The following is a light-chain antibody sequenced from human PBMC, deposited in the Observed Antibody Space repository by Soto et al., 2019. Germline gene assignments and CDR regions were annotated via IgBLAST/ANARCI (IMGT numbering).Light chain of an antibody. Sequence: QSALTQPASVSGSPGQSITISCTGTSSDIGVYNYVSWYQQHPGKAPKLVICEVSNRPSGVSSRFSGSKSGNTASLTISGLRAEDDADYYCASFTTTNIWVFGGGTKLTVL. CDR1: SSDIGVYNY. CDR2: EVS. J-gene: IGLJ3*02. V-gene: IGLV2-14*01. CDR3: ASFTTTNIWV.